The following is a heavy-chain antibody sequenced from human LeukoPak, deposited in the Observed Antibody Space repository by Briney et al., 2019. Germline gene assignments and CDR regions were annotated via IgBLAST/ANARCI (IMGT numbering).Heavy chain of an antibody. CDR2: ISGGGDST. CDR1: GFTFSSYS. CDR3: AKGFYYYGSGSYRYFEQ. J-gene: IGHJ4*02. D-gene: IGHD3-10*01. V-gene: IGHV3-23*01. Sequence: PGGSLRLSCAASGFTFSSYSMNWVRQAPGKGLAWVSAISGGGDSTYYADSVKGRFTISRDNSKNTLYLQMNSLRAEDTAVYYCAKGFYYYGSGSYRYFEQWGQGTLVTVSS.